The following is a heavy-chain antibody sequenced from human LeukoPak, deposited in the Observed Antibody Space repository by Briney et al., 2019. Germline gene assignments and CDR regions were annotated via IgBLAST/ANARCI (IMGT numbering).Heavy chain of an antibody. D-gene: IGHD2-2*01. CDR3: AKAAYCTSTSCHFSGYAQRPLDS. J-gene: IGHJ4*02. CDR2: ISGSGGST. CDR1: GFTFSSYA. Sequence: GGSLRLSCAASGFTFSSYAMSWVRQAPGKGLEWVSAISGSGGSTYYADSVKGRFTISRDNSKNTLYLQMKSLRAEDTAVYYCAKAAYCTSTSCHFSGYAQRPLDSWGQGTLVTVSS. V-gene: IGHV3-23*01.